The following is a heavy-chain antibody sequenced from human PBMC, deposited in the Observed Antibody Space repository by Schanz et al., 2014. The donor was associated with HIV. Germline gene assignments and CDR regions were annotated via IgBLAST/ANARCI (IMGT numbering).Heavy chain of an antibody. D-gene: IGHD1-26*01. J-gene: IGHJ4*02. V-gene: IGHV1-18*01. CDR1: GGTFSGHG. Sequence: QVQLVQSGAEVKEPGASVKVSCKASGGTFSGHGISWVRQAPGQGLEWMGWISVYNGNTNYSEKLQGRVTMTTDTSTSTAYMELRSLRSDDTAVYYCARGLVGGGFWGQGTLVTVSS. CDR3: ARGLVGGGF. CDR2: ISVYNGNT.